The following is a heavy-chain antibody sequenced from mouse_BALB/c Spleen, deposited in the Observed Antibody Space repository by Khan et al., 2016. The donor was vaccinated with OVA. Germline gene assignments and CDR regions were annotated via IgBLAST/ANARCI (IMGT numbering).Heavy chain of an antibody. Sequence: EVELVESGGGLVQPGGSRKLSCAASGFTFSDYGMAWVRQAPGKGPEWVAFISSLAYSIYYADTVTGRFTLSREHAKNTLYLEMSSLRSEETAMYYCARSWAMDYWGQGTSVTVSS. J-gene: IGHJ4*01. V-gene: IGHV5-15*02. CDR2: ISSLAYSI. CDR3: ARSWAMDY. CDR1: GFTFSDYG.